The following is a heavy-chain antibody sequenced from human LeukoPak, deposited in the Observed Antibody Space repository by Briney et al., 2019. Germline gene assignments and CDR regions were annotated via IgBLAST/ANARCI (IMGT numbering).Heavy chain of an antibody. CDR2: INEDGNEK. V-gene: IGHV3-7*01. CDR3: ARQDIVVVPAAGIFDY. J-gene: IGHJ4*02. Sequence: GGSLRLSCAASGFTFSRSWMTWVRQAPGKGLEWVANINEDGNEKNYGDSVKGRFTISRDNAKNSLYLQMNSLRAEDTAVYYCARQDIVVVPAAGIFDYWGQGTLVTVSS. D-gene: IGHD2-2*01. CDR1: GFTFSRSW.